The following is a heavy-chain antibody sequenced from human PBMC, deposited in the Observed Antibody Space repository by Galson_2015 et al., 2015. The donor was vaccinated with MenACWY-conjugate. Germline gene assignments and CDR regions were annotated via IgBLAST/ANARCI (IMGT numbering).Heavy chain of an antibody. Sequence: SLRLSCAVSGFTFSSKAMTWVRQAPGKGLEWVSTISGGGGNTFYADSVKGRFTISRDNSRNTLYLQMNSLRAEDTAVYYCAKNGHDAGPYYKYYFDYWGQGTLVTVSS. J-gene: IGHJ4*02. CDR1: GFTFSSKA. CDR3: AKNGHDAGPYYKYYFDY. D-gene: IGHD3-10*01. V-gene: IGHV3-23*01. CDR2: ISGGGGNT.